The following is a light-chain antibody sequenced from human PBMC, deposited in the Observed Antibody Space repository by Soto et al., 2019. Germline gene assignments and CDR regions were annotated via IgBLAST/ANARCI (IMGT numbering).Light chain of an antibody. CDR1: QTISSW. J-gene: IGKJ1*01. Sequence: SHVSQCPLPLSRPLGNRVAITCRASQTISSWLAWYQQKPGKAPKLLIYKASTLKSGVPSRFSGSGSGTEFTLTISSLQPDDFATYYCRHYNSYSEAFGQGAKVDIK. CDR3: RHYNSYSEA. CDR2: KAS. V-gene: IGKV1-5*03.